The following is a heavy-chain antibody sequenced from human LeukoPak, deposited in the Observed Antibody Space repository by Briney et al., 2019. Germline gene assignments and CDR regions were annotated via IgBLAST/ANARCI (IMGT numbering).Heavy chain of an antibody. CDR1: GDSISSSSYY. D-gene: IGHD6-19*01. J-gene: IGHJ4*02. V-gene: IGHV4-39*01. CDR2: IYYSGST. Sequence: SETLSLTCTVYGDSISSSSYYWGWIRQPPGKGLEWIGSIYYSGSTYYNPSLKSRVTISVDTSKNQFSLKLSSVTAADTAVYYCARSALELRGYSSGWNRGYYFDYWGQGTLVTVSS. CDR3: ARSALELRGYSSGWNRGYYFDY.